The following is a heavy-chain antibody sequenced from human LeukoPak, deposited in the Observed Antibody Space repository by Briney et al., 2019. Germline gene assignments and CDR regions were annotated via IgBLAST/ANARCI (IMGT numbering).Heavy chain of an antibody. V-gene: IGHV3-11*01. CDR1: GCIFSDYY. Sequence: PGGSLRLSCEASGCIFSDYYMSWIRQAPGKGLEWVSYISSGGSILYYADSVKGRFTISRDNAKNSLYLQMNSLRAEDTAVYYCVRVGGSSSPDYWGQGTLVTVSS. CDR2: ISSGGSIL. D-gene: IGHD2-2*01. J-gene: IGHJ4*02. CDR3: VRVGGSSSPDY.